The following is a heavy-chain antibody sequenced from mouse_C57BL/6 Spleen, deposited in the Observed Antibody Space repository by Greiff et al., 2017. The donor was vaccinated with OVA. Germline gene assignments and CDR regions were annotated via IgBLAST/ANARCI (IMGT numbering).Heavy chain of an antibody. J-gene: IGHJ1*03. Sequence: EVQVVESEGGLVQPGSSMKLSCTASGFTFSDYYVAWVRQVPEKGLEWVANINYDGSSTYYLDSLKSRFIISRDNAKNILYLQMSSLKSEDTATYYCARVYYDYPYWYFDVWGTGTTVTVSS. CDR2: INYDGSST. V-gene: IGHV5-16*01. CDR1: GFTFSDYY. D-gene: IGHD2-4*01. CDR3: ARVYYDYPYWYFDV.